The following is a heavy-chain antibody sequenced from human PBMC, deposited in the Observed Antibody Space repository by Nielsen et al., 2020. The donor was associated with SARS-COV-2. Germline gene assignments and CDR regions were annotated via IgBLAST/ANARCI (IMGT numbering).Heavy chain of an antibody. Sequence: SCKASGYTFTSYAMHWVRQAPGKGLEWVAVISYDGSNKYYADSVKGRFTISRDNSKNTLYLQMNSLRAEDTAVYYCARGLVRGVMTWGQGTLVTVSS. CDR2: ISYDGSNK. CDR1: GYTFTSYA. CDR3: ARGLVRGVMT. V-gene: IGHV3-30-3*01. J-gene: IGHJ5*02. D-gene: IGHD3-10*01.